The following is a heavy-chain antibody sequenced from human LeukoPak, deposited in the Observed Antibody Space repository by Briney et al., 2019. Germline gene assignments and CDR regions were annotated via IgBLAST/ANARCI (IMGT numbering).Heavy chain of an antibody. Sequence: PGRSLRLSCAASGFTFDDYAMHWVRQAPGKGLXXXXXXSWNSGSIGYADSVKGRFTISRDNAKNSLYLQMNSLRAEDTALYYCAKDSLEYSSSSPFDYWGQGTLVTVSS. CDR1: GFTFDDYA. V-gene: IGHV3-9*01. CDR3: AKDSLEYSSSSPFDY. J-gene: IGHJ4*02. CDR2: XSWNSGSI. D-gene: IGHD6-6*01.